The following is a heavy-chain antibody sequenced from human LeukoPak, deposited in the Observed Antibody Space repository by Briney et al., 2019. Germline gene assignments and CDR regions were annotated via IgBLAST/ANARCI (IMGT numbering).Heavy chain of an antibody. CDR3: ARDCGGDCYLGV. V-gene: IGHV1-2*02. J-gene: IGHJ4*02. CDR2: INPNSGGT. CDR1: GYTFTSYA. Sequence: ASVKVSCKASGYTFTSYAFSWVRQAPGQGLEWMGWINPNSGGTNYAQKFQGRVTMTRDTSISTAYMELSRLRSDDTAVYYCARDCGGDCYLGVWGQGTLVTVSS. D-gene: IGHD2-21*02.